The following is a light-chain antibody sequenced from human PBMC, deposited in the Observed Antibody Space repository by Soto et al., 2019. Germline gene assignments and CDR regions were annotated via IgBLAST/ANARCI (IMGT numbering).Light chain of an antibody. Sequence: QSALTQPASVSGSPGQSITISCTGTTSDVGRYDYVSWYQQHPGKAPKLVIFEVTRRPSESSNRFSGSISGTTASLTISGLQADDEADYYCCSYVGATTYVFGSGTKLTVL. V-gene: IGLV2-23*02. J-gene: IGLJ1*01. CDR2: EVT. CDR3: CSYVGATTYV. CDR1: TSDVGRYDY.